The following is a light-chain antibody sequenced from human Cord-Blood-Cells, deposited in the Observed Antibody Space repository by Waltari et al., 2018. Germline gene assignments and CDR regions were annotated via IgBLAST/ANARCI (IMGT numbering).Light chain of an antibody. Sequence: DIVMTQSPDSLAVSLGERATINCKSSQSVLYSSNNKNYLAWYQQKPGQPPKLLIYCASTRECGVPDRFSGSGSRTGFTLTISSLQAEDVAVYYCQQYYSTPITFGQGTRLEIK. CDR2: CAS. CDR3: QQYYSTPIT. V-gene: IGKV4-1*01. CDR1: QSVLYSSNNKNY. J-gene: IGKJ5*01.